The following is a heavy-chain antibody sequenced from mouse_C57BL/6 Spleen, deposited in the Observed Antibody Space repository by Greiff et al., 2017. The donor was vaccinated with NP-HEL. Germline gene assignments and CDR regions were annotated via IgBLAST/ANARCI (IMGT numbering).Heavy chain of an antibody. D-gene: IGHD2-1*01. V-gene: IGHV1-52*01. CDR1: GYTFTSYW. CDR3: ARWPYGNYYFDY. J-gene: IGHJ2*01. Sequence: QVQLQQPGAELVRPGSSVKLSCKASGYTFTSYWMHWVKQRPIQGLEWIGNIDPSDSETHYNQKFKDKATLTVDKSSSTAYMQLSSLTSEDSAVYYCARWPYGNYYFDYWGQGTTLTVSS. CDR2: IDPSDSET.